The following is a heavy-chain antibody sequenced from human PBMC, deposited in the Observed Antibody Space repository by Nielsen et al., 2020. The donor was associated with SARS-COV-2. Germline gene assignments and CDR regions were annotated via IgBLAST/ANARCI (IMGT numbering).Heavy chain of an antibody. CDR1: GYTFTSYD. CDR3: ARAALPVRCSGGRCYSGEYFHH. CDR2: MNPHTGNT. J-gene: IGHJ1*01. V-gene: IGHV1-8*01. Sequence: ASVKVSCKASGYTFTSYDINWVRQATGRGLEWMGWMNPHTGNTGYAHKFQGRVTMTRSTSIKTAYMELSSLTSEDTAVYYCARAALPVRCSGGRCYSGEYFHHWGQGTRVTVSS. D-gene: IGHD2-15*01.